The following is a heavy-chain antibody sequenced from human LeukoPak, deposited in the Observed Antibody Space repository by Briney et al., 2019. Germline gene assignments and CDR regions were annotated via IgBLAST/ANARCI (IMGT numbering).Heavy chain of an antibody. D-gene: IGHD3-10*01. Sequence: GGSLRLSCAASGFTFSSYGMHWVRQAPGKGLEWVAVISYDGSNKYYADSVKGRFTISRDNSKNTLYLQMNSLRAEDTAVYYCAKVSGRGYGSGSYFDYWGQGTLVTVSS. CDR2: ISYDGSNK. V-gene: IGHV3-30*18. CDR3: AKVSGRGYGSGSYFDY. CDR1: GFTFSSYG. J-gene: IGHJ4*02.